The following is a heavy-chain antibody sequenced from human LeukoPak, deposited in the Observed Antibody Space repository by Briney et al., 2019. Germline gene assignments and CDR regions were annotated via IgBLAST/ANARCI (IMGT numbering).Heavy chain of an antibody. CDR3: ARGTQQWLVLDY. D-gene: IGHD6-19*01. V-gene: IGHV3-53*01. Sequence: GGSLRLSCAASGFTVSSNYMSWVRQAPGKGLEWVSVIYSGGSTYYADSVKGRFTISRDNSKNTLYLQMTSLRAEDTAVYYCARGTQQWLVLDYWGQGTLVTVSS. J-gene: IGHJ4*02. CDR1: GFTVSSNY. CDR2: IYSGGST.